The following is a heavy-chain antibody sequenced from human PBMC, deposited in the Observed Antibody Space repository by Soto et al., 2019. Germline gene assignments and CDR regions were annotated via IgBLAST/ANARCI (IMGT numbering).Heavy chain of an antibody. Sequence: QITLKESGPTLVKPTQPLTLTCTFSGFSLSTSGVGVGWIRQPPGKALEWLALIYWDDDKRYSPSLKSRLTITKDTSKNQVVLTMTNMDPVDTATYYCAHRLPAMDIFDIWGQGTMVTVSS. V-gene: IGHV2-5*02. CDR2: IYWDDDK. J-gene: IGHJ3*02. CDR3: AHRLPAMDIFDI. CDR1: GFSLSTSGVG. D-gene: IGHD5-18*01.